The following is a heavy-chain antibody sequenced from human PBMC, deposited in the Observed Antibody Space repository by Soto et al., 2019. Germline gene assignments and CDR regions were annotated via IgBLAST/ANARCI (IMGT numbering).Heavy chain of an antibody. CDR3: AKVPITGTGVFWFDP. D-gene: IGHD1-20*01. V-gene: IGHV3-23*01. CDR2: ISGSGGST. CDR1: GFTFSSYA. Sequence: GGSLRLSCAASGFTFSSYAMSWVRQAPGKGLEWVSAISGSGGSTYYADFVKGRFTISRDNSKNTLYLQMNSLRAEDTAVYYCAKVPITGTGVFWFDPWGQGTLVTVSS. J-gene: IGHJ5*02.